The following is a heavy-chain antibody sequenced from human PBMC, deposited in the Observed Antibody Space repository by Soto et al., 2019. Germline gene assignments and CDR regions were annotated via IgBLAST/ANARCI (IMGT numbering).Heavy chain of an antibody. V-gene: IGHV4-39*01. CDR3: ARNGYCTNGVCYLFDY. D-gene: IGHD2-8*01. J-gene: IGHJ4*02. Sequence: SETLSLTCTVSGGSISSSSYYWGWIRQPPGKGLEWIGSIYYSGSTYYNPSLKSRVTISVDTSKNQFSLKLSSVTAADTAVYYCARNGYCTNGVCYLFDYWGQGTLVTVSS. CDR2: IYYSGST. CDR1: GGSISSSSYY.